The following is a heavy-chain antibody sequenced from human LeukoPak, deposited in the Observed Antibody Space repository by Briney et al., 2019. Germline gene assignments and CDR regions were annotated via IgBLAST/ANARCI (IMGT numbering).Heavy chain of an antibody. CDR1: GGSISGSSYY. D-gene: IGHD6-19*01. CDR2: LYYSGTT. J-gene: IGHJ4*02. V-gene: IGHV4-39*07. Sequence: PSETLSLTCTVSGGSISGSSYYWGWIRQPPGKGLEWIGSLYYSGTTYYNPSLKSRVAISVDTSKNQFSLKLTSVTAADTAVYYCARGQWLVHGVDYWGQGTLVTVSS. CDR3: ARGQWLVHGVDY.